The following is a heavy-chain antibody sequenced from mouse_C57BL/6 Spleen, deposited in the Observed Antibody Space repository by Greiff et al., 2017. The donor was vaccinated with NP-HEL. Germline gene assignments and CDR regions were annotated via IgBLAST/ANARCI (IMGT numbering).Heavy chain of an antibody. CDR1: GFTFSDYG. J-gene: IGHJ4*01. Sequence: EVMLVESGGGLVKPGGSLKLSCAASGFTFSDYGMHWVRQAPEKGLEWVAYISSGSSTIYYADTVKGRFTISRDNAKNTLFLQMTSLRSEDTAMYYCARPSLPHYAMDYWGQGTSVTVSS. D-gene: IGHD6-1*01. CDR3: ARPSLPHYAMDY. CDR2: ISSGSSTI. V-gene: IGHV5-17*01.